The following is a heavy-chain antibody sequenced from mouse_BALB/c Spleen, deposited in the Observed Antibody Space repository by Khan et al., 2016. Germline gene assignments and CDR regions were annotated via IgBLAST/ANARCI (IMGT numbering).Heavy chain of an antibody. Sequence: QVQLQQPGAELVRHGASEKLSCKASGYTLISYWTNWVKQRPGQGLEWIGMIDPSDSDTHYNQIFKDKATLTVDKSSSTAYMQPSSLTSGDSAVYYCARDGNYSMDYWSQGTSVTVSS. D-gene: IGHD2-1*01. CDR2: IDPSDSDT. J-gene: IGHJ4*01. CDR3: ARDGNYSMDY. CDR1: GYTLISYW. V-gene: IGHV1-61*01.